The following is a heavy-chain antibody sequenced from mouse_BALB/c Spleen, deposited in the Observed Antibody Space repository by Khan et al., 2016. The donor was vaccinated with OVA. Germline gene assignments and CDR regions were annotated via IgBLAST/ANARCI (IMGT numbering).Heavy chain of an antibody. V-gene: IGHV1-34*01. D-gene: IGHD3-3*01. CDR1: GYSFTTYY. J-gene: IGHJ3*01. Sequence: VQLQQSGPELMKPGASVKISCKASGYSFTTYYMHWVKQSHGKSLEWIGYIDPFNGGHDYNQKFKGKATLTVDKSSTTAYMHLSSLTSEDSAVYYCARGTFDYWGQGTLVTVSA. CDR2: IDPFNGGH. CDR3: ARGTFDY.